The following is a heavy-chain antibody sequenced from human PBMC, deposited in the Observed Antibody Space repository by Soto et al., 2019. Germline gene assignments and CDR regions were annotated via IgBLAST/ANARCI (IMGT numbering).Heavy chain of an antibody. V-gene: IGHV5-10-1*01. CDR3: ARRKIFGVVTHNWFDP. D-gene: IGHD3-3*01. CDR2: IDPSDSYT. J-gene: IGHJ5*02. Sequence: XESLKLSYKCSGYTFTSYWISLVLQMPGKGLEWMGRIDPSDSYTNYSPSFQGHVTISADKSISTAYLQWSSLKASDTAMYYCARRKIFGVVTHNWFDPWGQGTLVTVSS. CDR1: GYTFTSYW.